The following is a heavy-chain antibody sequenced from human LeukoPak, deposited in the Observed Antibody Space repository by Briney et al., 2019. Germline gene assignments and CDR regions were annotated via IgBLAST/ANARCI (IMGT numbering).Heavy chain of an antibody. Sequence: GGSLRLSCAASGFTFSSYAMSWVRQAPGKGLEWASAISGSGGSTYYADSVKGRFTISRDNSKNTLYLQMNSLRAEDTAVYYCAKDWKSYGDSTRWGQGTLATVSS. CDR3: AKDWKSYGDSTR. D-gene: IGHD4-17*01. J-gene: IGHJ4*02. CDR2: ISGSGGST. V-gene: IGHV3-23*01. CDR1: GFTFSSYA.